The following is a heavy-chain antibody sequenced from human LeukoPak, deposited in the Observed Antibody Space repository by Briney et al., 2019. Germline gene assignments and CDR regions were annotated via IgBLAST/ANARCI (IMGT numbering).Heavy chain of an antibody. V-gene: IGHV4-39*07. J-gene: IGHJ4*02. Sequence: YLSETLSLTCTVSGGSISSSSYYWGWIRQPPGKGLEWIGSIYYSGSTYYNPSLKSRVTISVDTSKNQFSLKLSSVTAADTAVYYCASERITMIYDYWGQGTLVTVSS. CDR1: GGSISSSSYY. D-gene: IGHD3-22*01. CDR3: ASERITMIYDY. CDR2: IYYSGST.